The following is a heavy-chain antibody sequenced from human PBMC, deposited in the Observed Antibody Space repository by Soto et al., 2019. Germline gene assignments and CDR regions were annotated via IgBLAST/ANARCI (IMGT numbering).Heavy chain of an antibody. CDR3: ARGLKGYSGTDV. CDR1: GFTFSTYW. V-gene: IGHV3-74*01. Sequence: EEQLVESGGGLVQPGGSLRLSCAASGFTFSTYWMHWVRQAPGKGLVWVSRINSAWSTTNYADSVKGRFTISRDKAKNTLYLQMNSLSAEDTAVYDCARGLKGYSGTDVWGQGTTVTVSS. CDR2: INSAWSTT. J-gene: IGHJ6*02. D-gene: IGHD3-22*01.